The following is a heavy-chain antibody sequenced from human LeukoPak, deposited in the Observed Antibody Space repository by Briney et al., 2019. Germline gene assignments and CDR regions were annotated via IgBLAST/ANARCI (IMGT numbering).Heavy chain of an antibody. D-gene: IGHD1-26*01. CDR1: GFTFSDHY. Sequence: PGGSLRLSCAASGFTFSDHYMDWVRQAPGKGLEWVGRSRNKPNYYTTEYAASVKGRFTISRDDSKNLQFLQMSSLRTEDTAVYHCAKGYSGLLIYALDVWGQGTGVTVSS. CDR3: AKGYSGLLIYALDV. J-gene: IGHJ3*01. CDR2: SRNKPNYYTT. V-gene: IGHV3-72*01.